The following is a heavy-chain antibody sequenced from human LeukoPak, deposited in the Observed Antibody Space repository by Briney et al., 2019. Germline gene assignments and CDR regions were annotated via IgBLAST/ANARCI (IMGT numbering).Heavy chain of an antibody. J-gene: IGHJ4*02. CDR1: GGSISSYY. CDR2: IYYSGST. Sequence: SETLSLTCTVSGGSISSYYWSWIRQPPGKGLEWIGYIYYSGSTNYNPSLKSRVTISVDTSKNQFSLRLSSVTAADTAVYYCARGGLRYFDWSHWGQGTLVTVSS. V-gene: IGHV4-59*01. CDR3: ARGGLRYFDWSH. D-gene: IGHD3-9*01.